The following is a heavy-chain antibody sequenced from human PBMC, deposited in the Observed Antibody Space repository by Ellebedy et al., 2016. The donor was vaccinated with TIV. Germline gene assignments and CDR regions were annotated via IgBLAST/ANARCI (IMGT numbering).Heavy chain of an antibody. V-gene: IGHV3-48*03. CDR3: ARDGDRALIFNFDH. CDR2: IDGSGDTI. D-gene: IGHD3-9*01. Sequence: GGSLRLSCAASGFTFSSYEMNWVRQAPGKGLEWVSYIDGSGDTIYYADFVKGRFTISRDNAKNSVYLQMNSLRAEDTAVYYCARDGDRALIFNFDHWGQGALVTVSA. J-gene: IGHJ4*02. CDR1: GFTFSSYE.